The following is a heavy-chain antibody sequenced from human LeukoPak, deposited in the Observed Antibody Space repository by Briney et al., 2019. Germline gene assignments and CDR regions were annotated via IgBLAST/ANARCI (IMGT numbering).Heavy chain of an antibody. CDR3: ARDLAVGATGNWFAP. D-gene: IGHD1-26*01. J-gene: IGHJ5*02. CDR2: IYYSGST. Sequence: SETLSLTCTVSNSSIGTFYWSWIRPSPGKGLEWNGYIYYSGSTNYNPSLKSRVTISVDTSKNQISLNMNSVTAADTAVYYGARDLAVGATGNWFAPWGQGTLVTVSS. V-gene: IGHV4-59*01. CDR1: NSSIGTFY.